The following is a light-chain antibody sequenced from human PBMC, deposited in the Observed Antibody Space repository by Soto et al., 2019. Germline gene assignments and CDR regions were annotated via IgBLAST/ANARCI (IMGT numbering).Light chain of an antibody. J-gene: IGKJ5*01. V-gene: IGKV3-20*01. CDR1: QSVRGSY. CDR2: GAS. Sequence: EIVLTQSPGTLSLSPGERATLSCRASQSVRGSYLAWYQQKPGQAPRLLIYGASSRATGIPDRFSGSGSGTDFTLTISRLEPEDFALYYCQQYGGSPITFGQGTRLEIK. CDR3: QQYGGSPIT.